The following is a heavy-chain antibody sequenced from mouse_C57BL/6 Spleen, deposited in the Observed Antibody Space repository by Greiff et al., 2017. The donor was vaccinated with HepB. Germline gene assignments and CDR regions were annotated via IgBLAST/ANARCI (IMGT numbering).Heavy chain of an antibody. Sequence: VKQRPGQGLEWIGEIDPSDSYTNYNQKFKGKSTLTVDKSSSTAYMQLSSLTSEDSAVYYCARGGDGYYWYFDVWGTGTTVTVSS. CDR2: IDPSDSYT. V-gene: IGHV1-69*01. CDR3: ARGGDGYYWYFDV. J-gene: IGHJ1*03. D-gene: IGHD2-3*01.